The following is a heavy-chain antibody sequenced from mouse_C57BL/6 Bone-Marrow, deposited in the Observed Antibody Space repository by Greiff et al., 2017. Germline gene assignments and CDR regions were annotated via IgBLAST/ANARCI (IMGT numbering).Heavy chain of an antibody. D-gene: IGHD2-1*01. V-gene: IGHV14-4*01. CDR1: GFNIKDDY. CDR2: IDPENGDT. Sequence: EVQLQQSGAELVRPGASVKLSCTASGFNIKDDYMHWVKQRPEQGLEWIGWIDPENGDTEYASKFQGKATITVDTSSNTAYLQLSSLTSEDTAVYYCTPLLVLDYAMDYWGQGTSVTVSS. J-gene: IGHJ4*01. CDR3: TPLLVLDYAMDY.